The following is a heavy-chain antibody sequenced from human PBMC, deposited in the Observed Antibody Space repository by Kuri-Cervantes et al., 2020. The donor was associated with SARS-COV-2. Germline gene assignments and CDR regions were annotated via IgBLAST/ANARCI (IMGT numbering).Heavy chain of an antibody. J-gene: IGHJ4*02. CDR1: GFTLSSYG. CDR3: ASRGVMVGMATEADLYY. CDR2: ISYDGSNK. V-gene: IGHV3-30*03. Sequence: GESLKLSCAASGFTLSSYGMHWVRQAPGKGLEWVAVISYDGSNKYYADSVKGRFTISRDNSKNTLYLQMNSLRAEDTAVYYCASRGVMVGMATEADLYYWGQGTLVTVSS. D-gene: IGHD5-24*01.